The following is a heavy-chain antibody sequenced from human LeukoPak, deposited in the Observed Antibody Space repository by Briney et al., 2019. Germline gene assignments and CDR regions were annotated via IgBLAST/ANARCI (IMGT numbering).Heavy chain of an antibody. Sequence: PRGSLRLSCAASGFTFSSNGMSWVRQAPGKGLEWVSGISGSGGSTNYADSVKGRFTISRDNSKNTLYLQINSLRAEDTAVYYCAKCILTCYYKGYMDVWGKGTTVTISS. V-gene: IGHV3-23*01. J-gene: IGHJ6*03. CDR2: ISGSGGST. CDR3: AKCILTCYYKGYMDV. CDR1: GFTFSSNG. D-gene: IGHD3-9*01.